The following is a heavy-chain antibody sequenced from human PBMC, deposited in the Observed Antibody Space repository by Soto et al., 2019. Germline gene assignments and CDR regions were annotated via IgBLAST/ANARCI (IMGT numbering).Heavy chain of an antibody. CDR3: ARDDPFDF. J-gene: IGHJ4*02. Sequence: GGSLRLSXKASGFTFSGYAMTWVRQAPGKGLQWVAAISGSGHTIWYADSVTGRFTISRDNSKYTLYLQMNSLRHDDSAVYFCARDDPFDFWGQGTQVTVSS. CDR1: GFTFSGYA. CDR2: ISGSGHTI. V-gene: IGHV3-23*01.